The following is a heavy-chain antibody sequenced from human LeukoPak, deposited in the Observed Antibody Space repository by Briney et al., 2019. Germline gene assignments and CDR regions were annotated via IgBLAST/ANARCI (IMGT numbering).Heavy chain of an antibody. J-gene: IGHJ4*02. D-gene: IGHD3-16*01. CDR3: ARDLGSVDY. Sequence: PGGSLRLSCAASGFTFSSYWMNWARQAPGKGLEWVASINHNGNVNYYVDSVKGRFTIPRDNAKNSLYLQMNSLRAEDTAVYYCARDLGSVDYWDQGTLVTVSS. CDR2: INHNGNVN. V-gene: IGHV3-7*03. CDR1: GFTFSSYW.